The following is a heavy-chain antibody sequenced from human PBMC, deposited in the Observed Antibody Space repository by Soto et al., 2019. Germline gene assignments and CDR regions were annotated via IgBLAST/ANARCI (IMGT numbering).Heavy chain of an antibody. D-gene: IGHD2-2*01. Sequence: EAQLVESGGGLVQPGGSLRLSCAASGFTLSTYEMNWVRQAPEKGLEWVSYISRSGSTKYYADSVKGRFTISRDNAKNSLYLQMNSLRAEDTAVYYCARNGWCSSTKCLIDYWGQGTLVTVSS. CDR1: GFTLSTYE. CDR2: ISRSGSTK. V-gene: IGHV3-48*03. J-gene: IGHJ4*02. CDR3: ARNGWCSSTKCLIDY.